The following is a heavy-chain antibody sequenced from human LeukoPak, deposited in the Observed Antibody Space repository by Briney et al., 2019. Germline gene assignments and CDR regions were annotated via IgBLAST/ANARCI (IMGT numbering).Heavy chain of an antibody. V-gene: IGHV4-59*01. CDR1: GGSISSYY. Sequence: SETLSLTCTVSGGSISSYYWSWIRQPPGKGLEWIGYMYYSGNTNYNPSLKSRLTTSLDTSKNQFSLKLSSVTAADTAVYYCARGKYYFDYWGQGTLVTVSS. CDR3: ARGKYYFDY. CDR2: MYYSGNT. J-gene: IGHJ4*02.